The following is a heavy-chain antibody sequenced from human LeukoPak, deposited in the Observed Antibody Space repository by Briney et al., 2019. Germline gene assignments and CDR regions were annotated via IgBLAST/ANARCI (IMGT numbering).Heavy chain of an antibody. D-gene: IGHD2-15*01. J-gene: IGHJ5*02. V-gene: IGHV1-3*03. Sequence: ASVKVSCKASGGTFSSYAMHWVRQAPGQRLEWMGWINAGNGNTKYSQEFQGRVTITRDTSASTAYMELSSLRSEDMAVYYCARERLGYCSGGSCPERFWFDPWGQGTLVTVSS. CDR2: INAGNGNT. CDR3: ARERLGYCSGGSCPERFWFDP. CDR1: GGTFSSYA.